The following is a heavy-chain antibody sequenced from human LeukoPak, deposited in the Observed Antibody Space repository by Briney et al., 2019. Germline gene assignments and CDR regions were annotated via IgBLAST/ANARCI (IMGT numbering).Heavy chain of an antibody. D-gene: IGHD3-10*01. Sequence: GGSLRLSCAASGFTFSTYPMHWVRQAPGKGLEWVAVMSFDGDSKYYSDSVRGRFIVSRDNAKSTLYLQMNSLRAEDTAVYYCARAAAVRGVPFDYWGQGTLVTVSS. V-gene: IGHV3-30-3*01. CDR3: ARAAAVRGVPFDY. J-gene: IGHJ4*02. CDR2: MSFDGDSK. CDR1: GFTFSTYP.